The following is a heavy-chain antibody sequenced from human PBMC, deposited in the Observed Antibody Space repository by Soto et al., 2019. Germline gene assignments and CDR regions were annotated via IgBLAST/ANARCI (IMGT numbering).Heavy chain of an antibody. Sequence: GGSLRLSCTASGFLFTDYYMSWIRQPPGKGLEWLAYIDGSSDYTNSADSVKGQFTISRDNAKNSVFLQMNNLRADDTAVYYCARDLRFSSTNYFDFWGRGTLVTVSS. CDR3: ARDLRFSSTNYFDF. D-gene: IGHD2-8*01. CDR2: IDGSSDYT. J-gene: IGHJ4*02. CDR1: GFLFTDYY. V-gene: IGHV3-11*06.